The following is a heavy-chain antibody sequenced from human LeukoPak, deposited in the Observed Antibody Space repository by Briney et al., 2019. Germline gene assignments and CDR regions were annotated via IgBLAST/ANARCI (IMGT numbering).Heavy chain of an antibody. J-gene: IGHJ4*02. Sequence: GGSLRLSCAASGFTFSSYSMNWVRQAPGKGLEWVAVVSYDGSDAYYAGSVKGRFTISRDNSRSTLFLQINSLTPEDTASYYCVRGRGYTNLGVYFDYWGQGNLVTVSS. CDR1: GFTFSSYS. CDR3: VRGRGYTNLGVYFDY. V-gene: IGHV3-30*03. D-gene: IGHD3-3*01. CDR2: VSYDGSDA.